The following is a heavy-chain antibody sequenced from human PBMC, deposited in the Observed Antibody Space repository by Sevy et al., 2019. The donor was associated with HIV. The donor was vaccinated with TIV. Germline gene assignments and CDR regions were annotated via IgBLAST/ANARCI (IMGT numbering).Heavy chain of an antibody. D-gene: IGHD6-13*01. Sequence: GGSLRLSCAASGFTVTNNYISWVRQAPGKGLDWVALSYSDDSRYFADSVRGRFTISRDNHKNTLYLQMNSLRAEDTAVYYCARLHPHIAAARAMDVWGQGTTVTVSS. CDR1: GFTVTNNY. CDR2: SYSDDSR. V-gene: IGHV3-53*01. CDR3: ARLHPHIAAARAMDV. J-gene: IGHJ6*02.